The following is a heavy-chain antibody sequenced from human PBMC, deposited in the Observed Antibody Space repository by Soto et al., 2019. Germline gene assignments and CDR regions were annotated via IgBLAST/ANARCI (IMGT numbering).Heavy chain of an antibody. V-gene: IGHV4-39*01. J-gene: IGHJ6*03. Sequence: QMQLQESGPGLVKPSETLALTCTVSGGSIRESGFYWGWIRQSPGKGLEWIGSIFLSGRTHYNPSFRSRVTMSVDASKNQFSLNLNSVTAADTAVYYCARSLMDVWGKGTTVRVSS. CDR2: IFLSGRT. CDR1: GGSIRESGFY. CDR3: ARSLMDV.